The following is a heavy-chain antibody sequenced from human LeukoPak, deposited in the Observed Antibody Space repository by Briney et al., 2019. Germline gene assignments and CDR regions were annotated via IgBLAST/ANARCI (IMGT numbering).Heavy chain of an antibody. V-gene: IGHV1-2*02. J-gene: IGHJ4*02. CDR1: GYTFTVYY. CDR2: INPNSGGT. CDR3: ARLSDLGYFDY. Sequence: ASVTVSCKASGYTFTVYYMHWVRQAPGQGLEWMGWINPNSGGTNYAQKFQGRVTITRDTSISTAYMELSRLRSDDTAVYYCARLSDLGYFDYWGQGTLVTVSS.